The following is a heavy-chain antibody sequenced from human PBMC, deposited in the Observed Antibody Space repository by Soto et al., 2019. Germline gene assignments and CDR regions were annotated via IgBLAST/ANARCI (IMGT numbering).Heavy chain of an antibody. Sequence: QPGGSLRLSCAASGFTFSSYSMNWVRRAPGKGLEWVSYISSSSKNVYYADSVKGRFTISRDNAKNSLYLQMNSLTVEDTAVYYCARGAGGSSGWYYVYWGQGTLVTVSS. V-gene: IGHV3-48*01. CDR1: GFTFSSYS. J-gene: IGHJ4*02. D-gene: IGHD6-19*01. CDR3: ARGAGGSSGWYYVY. CDR2: ISSSSKNV.